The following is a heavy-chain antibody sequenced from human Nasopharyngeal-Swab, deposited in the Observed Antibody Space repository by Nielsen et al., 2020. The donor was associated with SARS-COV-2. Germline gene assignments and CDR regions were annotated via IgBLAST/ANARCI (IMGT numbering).Heavy chain of an antibody. D-gene: IGHD3-3*01. CDR1: GFTFSSYW. CDR2: INSDGSST. Sequence: GGSLRLSCAASGFTFSSYWMHWVRQAPGKGLVWVSRINSDGSSTSYADSVKGRFTIPRDNAKNTLYLQMNSLRAEDTAVYYCARDGKALYYDFPESPLDYWGQGTLVTVSS. J-gene: IGHJ4*02. CDR3: ARDGKALYYDFPESPLDY. V-gene: IGHV3-74*01.